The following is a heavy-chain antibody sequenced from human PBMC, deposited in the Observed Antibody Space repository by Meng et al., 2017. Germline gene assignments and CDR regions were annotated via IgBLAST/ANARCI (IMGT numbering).Heavy chain of an antibody. CDR1: GYSFTSYW. D-gene: IGHD4-23*01. CDR2: IYPGDSDT. CDR3: ARLSQTRRNGGGIYWFDP. Sequence: KVSCKGSGYSFTSYWIGWVRQMPGKGLEWMGIIYPGDSDTRYSPSFQGQVTISADKSISTAYLQWSSLKASDTAMYYCARLSQTRRNGGGIYWFDPWGQGTLVTVSS. V-gene: IGHV5-51*01. J-gene: IGHJ5*02.